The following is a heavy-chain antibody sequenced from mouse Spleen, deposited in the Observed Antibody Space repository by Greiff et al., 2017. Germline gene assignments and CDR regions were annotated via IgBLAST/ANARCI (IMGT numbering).Heavy chain of an antibody. CDR3: ARHGNYVYYAMDY. Sequence: VKVVESGPGLVQPSQSLSITCTVSGFSLTSYGVHWVRQSPGKGLEWLGVIWSGGSTDYNAAFISRLSISKDNSKSQVFFKMNSLQADDTAIYYCARHGNYVYYAMDYWGQGTSVTVSS. J-gene: IGHJ4*01. D-gene: IGHD2-1*01. CDR1: GFSLTSYG. V-gene: IGHV2-2*01. CDR2: IWSGGST.